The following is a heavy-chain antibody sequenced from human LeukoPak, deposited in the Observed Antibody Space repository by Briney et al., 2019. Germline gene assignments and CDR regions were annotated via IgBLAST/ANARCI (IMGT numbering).Heavy chain of an antibody. CDR1: GFTVSSNY. V-gene: IGHV3-53*01. J-gene: IGHJ4*02. Sequence: PGGSLRLSCAASGFTVSSNYMSWVRQAPGNGLEWVSVIYSGGSTYYADSVKGRFTISRDNSKNTLYLQMNSLRAEDTAVYYCARDLLHYFDYWGQGTLVTVSS. CDR2: IYSGGST. D-gene: IGHD2-15*01. CDR3: ARDLLHYFDY.